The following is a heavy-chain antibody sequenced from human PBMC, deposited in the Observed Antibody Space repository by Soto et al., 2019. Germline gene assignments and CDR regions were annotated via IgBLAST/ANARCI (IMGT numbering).Heavy chain of an antibody. V-gene: IGHV4-34*01. CDR3: ARGRGRYCSGGSCYTGWFDP. Sequence: QVQLQQWGAGLLKPSETLSLTCAVYGGSFSGYYWSWIRQPPGKGLEWIGEINHSGSTNCNPSLKSRVTISVDTSKNQFSLKLSSVTAADTAVYYCARGRGRYCSGGSCYTGWFDPWGQGTLVTVSS. CDR2: INHSGST. J-gene: IGHJ5*02. CDR1: GGSFSGYY. D-gene: IGHD2-15*01.